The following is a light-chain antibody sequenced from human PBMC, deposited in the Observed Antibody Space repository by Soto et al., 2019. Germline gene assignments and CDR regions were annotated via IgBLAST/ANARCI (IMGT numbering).Light chain of an antibody. CDR2: DAS. CDR3: QQRTNWPLT. V-gene: IGKV3-11*01. J-gene: IGKJ4*01. Sequence: EIVLTQYPATLSFSPGERATLSCRARQSVDKYLVWYQQKPGQAPRLLIYDASSRATGIPARFSGSGSGTDFTLTITSLEPEDFAVYYCQQRTNWPLTFGGGTKLEIK. CDR1: QSVDKY.